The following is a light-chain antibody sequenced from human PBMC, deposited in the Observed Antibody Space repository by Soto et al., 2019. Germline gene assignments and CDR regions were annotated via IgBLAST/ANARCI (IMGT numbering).Light chain of an antibody. CDR3: CSYAGSSIFYV. Sequence: QSAPTQPASVSGSPGQSITISCTGTSSDVGSYNLVSWYQQHPGKAPKLMIYEVSKRPSGVSNRFSGSKSGNTASLTISGLQAEDEADYYCCSYAGSSIFYVFGTGTKVTVL. CDR1: SSDVGSYNL. CDR2: EVS. J-gene: IGLJ1*01. V-gene: IGLV2-23*02.